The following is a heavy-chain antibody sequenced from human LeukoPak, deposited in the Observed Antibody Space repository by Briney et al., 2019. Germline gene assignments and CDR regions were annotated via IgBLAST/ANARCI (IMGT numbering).Heavy chain of an antibody. CDR1: GYTFTSYG. J-gene: IGHJ5*02. Sequence: ASVKVSCKASGYTFTSYGISWVRQAPGQGLEWMGWISAYNGNTNYAQKLQGRVTMTTDTSTSTAYMELRSLRSDDTAVYYCARDSGTTGEVKFDPWGPGTLVIVSS. V-gene: IGHV1-18*01. D-gene: IGHD3-10*01. CDR3: ARDSGTTGEVKFDP. CDR2: ISAYNGNT.